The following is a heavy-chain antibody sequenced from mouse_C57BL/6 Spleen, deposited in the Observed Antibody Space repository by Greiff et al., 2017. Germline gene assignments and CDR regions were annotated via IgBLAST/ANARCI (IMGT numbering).Heavy chain of an antibody. V-gene: IGHV1-62-2*01. CDR3: ARHEEVYYYGSSYYFDY. Sequence: VQLQQSGAELVKPGASVKLSCKASGYTFTEYTIHWVKQRSGQGLEWIGWFYPGSGSIKYNEKFKDKATLTADKSSSTVYMELSRLTSEDSAVYFCARHEEVYYYGSSYYFDYWGQGTTLTVSS. CDR2: FYPGSGSI. J-gene: IGHJ2*01. CDR1: GYTFTEYT. D-gene: IGHD1-1*01.